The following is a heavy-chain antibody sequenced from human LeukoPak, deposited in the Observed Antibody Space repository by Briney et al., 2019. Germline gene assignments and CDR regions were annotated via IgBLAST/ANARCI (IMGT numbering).Heavy chain of an antibody. V-gene: IGHV3-53*01. CDR2: IYSDVNT. CDR1: GFTFRSNY. CDR3: ASLRARGDAFDI. D-gene: IGHD3-10*01. J-gene: IGHJ3*02. Sequence: GGSLRLSCAASGFTFRSNYMSWVRQAPGKGLEWVSAIYSDVNTFYADSVKGRFTISRDNSKNTLYLQMNSLRAEDTAVYYCASLRARGDAFDIWGQGTMVTVSS.